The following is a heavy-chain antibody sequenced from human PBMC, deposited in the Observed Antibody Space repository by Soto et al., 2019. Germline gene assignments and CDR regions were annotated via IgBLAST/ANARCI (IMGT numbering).Heavy chain of an antibody. V-gene: IGHV4-59*01. Sequence: SETLSLTCTVSGGSISSYYWSWIRQPPGKGLEWIGYIYYSGSTNYNPSLKSRVTISVDTSKNQFSLKLSSVTAADTAVYYCARTYSSGWDFDYWGQGTLVTVSS. CDR1: GGSISSYY. CDR2: IYYSGST. D-gene: IGHD6-19*01. J-gene: IGHJ4*02. CDR3: ARTYSSGWDFDY.